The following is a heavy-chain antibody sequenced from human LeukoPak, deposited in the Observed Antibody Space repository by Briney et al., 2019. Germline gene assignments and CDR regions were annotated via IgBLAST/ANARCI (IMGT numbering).Heavy chain of an antibody. Sequence: GGSLRLSCAASGFTFTSYSMDWVRQAPGKGLEWVSTISGGGGSTYYADSVKGRFTISRDNSKNTLYLQVNSLRAEDTAVYYCAKGGKWDVTPFDYWGQGTLVTVSS. J-gene: IGHJ4*02. V-gene: IGHV3-23*01. D-gene: IGHD1-26*01. CDR1: GFTFTSYS. CDR3: AKGGKWDVTPFDY. CDR2: ISGGGGST.